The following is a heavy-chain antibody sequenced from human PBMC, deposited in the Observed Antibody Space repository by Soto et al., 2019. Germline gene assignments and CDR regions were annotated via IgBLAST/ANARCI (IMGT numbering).Heavy chain of an antibody. CDR1: GSTYTGYY. CDR2: INPNSGGT. D-gene: IGHD2-2*02. J-gene: IGHJ5*02. Sequence: ASVKVSCKASGSTYTGYYMHWVRQATGQGLEWMGWINPNSGGTNYAQKFQGRVTMTRDTSISTAYMELSRLRSDDTAVYYCARDHKRIVVVPAAIHYWFDPWGQGTLVTVSS. V-gene: IGHV1-2*02. CDR3: ARDHKRIVVVPAAIHYWFDP.